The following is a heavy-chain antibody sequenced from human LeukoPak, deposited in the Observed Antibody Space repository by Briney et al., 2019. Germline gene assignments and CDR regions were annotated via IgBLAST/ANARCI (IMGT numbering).Heavy chain of an antibody. V-gene: IGHV3-33*01. D-gene: IGHD3-16*01. CDR1: GFTFSSYG. Sequence: GGSLRLTCAASGFTFSSYGMHWVRQAPGKGLEWVAVIWYDGSNKYYADSVKGRFTISRDNSKNTLYLQMNSLRAEDTAVYYCASLYSSVDYWGQGTLVTVSS. CDR2: IWYDGSNK. J-gene: IGHJ4*02. CDR3: ASLYSSVDY.